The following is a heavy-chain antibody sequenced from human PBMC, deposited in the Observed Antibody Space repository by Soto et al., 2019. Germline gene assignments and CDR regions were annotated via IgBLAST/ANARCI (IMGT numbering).Heavy chain of an antibody. Sequence: PGESRNISREGFDYTIAAYWIGRGHQMARKGLEWMGVINPRDSDIEYSPHVEGQVAISAEKSINTAFLQWRSLKASDTAMYYCARPEYTREVLDNTYDIWGQGTMVTVSS. CDR2: INPRDSDI. CDR3: ARPEYTREVLDNTYDI. D-gene: IGHD3-3*01. CDR1: DYTIAAYW. V-gene: IGHV5-51*07. J-gene: IGHJ3*02.